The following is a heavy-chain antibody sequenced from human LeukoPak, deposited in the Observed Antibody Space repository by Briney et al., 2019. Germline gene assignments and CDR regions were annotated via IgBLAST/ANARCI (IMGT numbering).Heavy chain of an antibody. V-gene: IGHV1-8*01. Sequence: ASVKVSCKASGYTFTSYDFNWVRQATGQRPEWMGWMSPNSGDTGYAQKFQDRVTMTRNTSISTAYMELSRLRSDDTAVYYCARGVGATYYYYGMDVWGQGTTVTVSS. J-gene: IGHJ6*02. CDR3: ARGVGATYYYYGMDV. D-gene: IGHD1-26*01. CDR2: MSPNSGDT. CDR1: GYTFTSYD.